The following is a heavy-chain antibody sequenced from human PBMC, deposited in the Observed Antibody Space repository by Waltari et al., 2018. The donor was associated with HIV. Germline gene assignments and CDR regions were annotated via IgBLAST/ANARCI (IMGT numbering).Heavy chain of an antibody. CDR3: VRDRTSLTTGDFES. Sequence: EVRLVQSGGGLVKPGESLTLSCTASGFNFTLFSMTWVRLAPGKGLGWFSSISRASSYSYDSDAVKGRFTVSRDNAKNSLLLQLNTLTAEDTALYYCVRDRTSLTTGDFESWGQGAPVTVSS. J-gene: IGHJ4*02. D-gene: IGHD1-1*01. CDR1: GFNFTLFS. CDR2: ISRASSYS. V-gene: IGHV3-21*02.